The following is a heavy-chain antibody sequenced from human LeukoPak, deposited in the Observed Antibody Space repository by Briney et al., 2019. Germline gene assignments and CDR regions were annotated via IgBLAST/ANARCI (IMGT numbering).Heavy chain of an antibody. CDR2: INHSGST. V-gene: IGHV4-34*01. J-gene: IGHJ3*02. CDR1: GGSFSGYY. CDR3: ARGAYCTNGVCHRRAFDI. D-gene: IGHD2-8*01. Sequence: SSETLSLTCAVYGGSFSGYYWSWIRQPPGKGLEWIGEINHSGSTNYNPSLKSRVTISVDTSKNQFSLKLSSVTAADTVVYYCARGAYCTNGVCHRRAFDIWGQGTMVTVSS.